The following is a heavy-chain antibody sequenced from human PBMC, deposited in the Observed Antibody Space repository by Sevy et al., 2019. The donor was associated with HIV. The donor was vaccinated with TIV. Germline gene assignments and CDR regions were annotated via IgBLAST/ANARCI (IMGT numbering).Heavy chain of an antibody. J-gene: IGHJ4*02. V-gene: IGHV3-30*01. D-gene: IGHD2-21*02. CDR3: ARLVSCGGDCYYLDS. CDR2: ISHDERYK. CDR1: GFSFSDYD. Sequence: GGSLRLSCAASGFSFSDYDMHWVRQAPGKGLDWVAVISHDERYKNYAESVKVRFTIPRDNFKNTLFLQMDSLRPEDMAVYFCARLVSCGGDCYYLDSWGQGALVTVSS.